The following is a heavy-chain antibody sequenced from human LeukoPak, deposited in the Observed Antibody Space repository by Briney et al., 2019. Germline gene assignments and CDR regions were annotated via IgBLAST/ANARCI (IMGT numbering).Heavy chain of an antibody. J-gene: IGHJ3*01. CDR2: INHSGST. D-gene: IGHD3-9*01. CDR1: GGSFSGYY. V-gene: IGHV4-34*01. CDR3: AREHFDWKKGHVRAFDL. Sequence: SETLSLTCAVYGGSFSGYYWSWIRQPPGKGLEWIGEINHSGSTNYNPSLKSRVTISVDRSKSQFSLKLNSVTAADTAVYYCAREHFDWKKGHVRAFDLWGQGTMVTVS.